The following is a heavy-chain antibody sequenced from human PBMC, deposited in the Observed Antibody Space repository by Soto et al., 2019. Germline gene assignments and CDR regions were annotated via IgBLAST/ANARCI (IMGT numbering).Heavy chain of an antibody. J-gene: IGHJ4*02. CDR2: IYPGDSDT. CDR3: ARLGGIVDTGTWIQ. CDR1: GYRFSTYW. V-gene: IGHV5-51*01. D-gene: IGHD1-26*01. Sequence: SLKISCKASGYRFSTYWIGWGRQSPGKGPEWMSIIYPGDSDTRENPSFQGQVTISADKSSNTVHLQWRSLKASDTAIYYCARLGGIVDTGTWIQWGQGTPVTVYS.